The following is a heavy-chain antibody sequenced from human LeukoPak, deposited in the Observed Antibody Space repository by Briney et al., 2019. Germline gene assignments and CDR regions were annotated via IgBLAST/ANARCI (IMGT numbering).Heavy chain of an antibody. CDR2: IGPGPSHT. V-gene: IGHV3-21*01. J-gene: IGHJ4*02. CDR1: GFTFSSYA. CDR3: ARDYVTMAPDY. Sequence: GGSLRLSCAASGFTFSSYAMSWVRQAPGKGLEWLSYIGPGPSHTYYADSVRGRFVISRDDAKGSLYLQMSSLRAEDTAVYYCARDYVTMAPDYGGLGTLVTVSS. D-gene: IGHD3-10*02.